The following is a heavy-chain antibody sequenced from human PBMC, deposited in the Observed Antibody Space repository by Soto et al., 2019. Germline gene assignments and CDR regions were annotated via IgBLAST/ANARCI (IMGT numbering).Heavy chain of an antibody. D-gene: IGHD4-17*01. V-gene: IGHV4-30-4*08. CDR1: GGSISSSSYY. CDR3: ATMGTPVTGLYYFDY. J-gene: IGHJ4*02. CDR2: ISYSGTT. Sequence: TSETLSLTCTVSGGSISSSSYYWGWIRQPPGKGLEWIGCISYSGTTHYSPSLRSRVSISVDTSKNQFSLDLSSVTAADTAVYYCATMGTPVTGLYYFDYWGQGTLVTVSS.